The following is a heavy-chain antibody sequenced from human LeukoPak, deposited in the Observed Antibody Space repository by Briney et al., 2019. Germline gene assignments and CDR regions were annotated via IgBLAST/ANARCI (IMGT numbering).Heavy chain of an antibody. V-gene: IGHV3-53*01. Sequence: GGSLRLSCAASGFTVSSTYMSWLRQAPGKGLEWVSVIYTGGSTYYADSVKGRFTISRDNSKNTLYLQMNSLRAEDTAVYYCARDNYGGNLDYWGQGTLVTVSS. CDR1: GFTVSSTY. D-gene: IGHD4-23*01. J-gene: IGHJ4*02. CDR2: IYTGGST. CDR3: ARDNYGGNLDY.